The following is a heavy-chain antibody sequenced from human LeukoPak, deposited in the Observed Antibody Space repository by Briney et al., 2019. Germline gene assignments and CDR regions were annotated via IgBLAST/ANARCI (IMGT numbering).Heavy chain of an antibody. CDR3: ARDRGLRGSWEHARDFDY. CDR2: ISAYNGNT. D-gene: IGHD6-13*01. V-gene: IGHV1-18*01. CDR1: GYTFTSYG. J-gene: IGHJ4*02. Sequence: GASVKVSCKASGYTFTSYGISWVRQAPGQGLERMGWISAYNGNTNYAQKLQGRVTMTTDTSTSTAYMELRSLRSDDTAVYYCARDRGLRGSWEHARDFDYWGQGTLVTVSS.